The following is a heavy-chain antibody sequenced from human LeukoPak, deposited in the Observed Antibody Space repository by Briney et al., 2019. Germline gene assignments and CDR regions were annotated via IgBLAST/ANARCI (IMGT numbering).Heavy chain of an antibody. Sequence: ASVKVSCKASGYTFTSYYMHWVRQAPGQGLEWMGIINPSGGSTSYAQKFQGRVTMTRDTSTSTVYMELSSLRSEDTAVYYCARERRDYYGSGSYYGEGDAFDIWGQGTMVTVSS. J-gene: IGHJ3*02. D-gene: IGHD3-10*01. CDR3: ARERRDYYGSGSYYGEGDAFDI. V-gene: IGHV1-46*01. CDR1: GYTFTSYY. CDR2: INPSGGST.